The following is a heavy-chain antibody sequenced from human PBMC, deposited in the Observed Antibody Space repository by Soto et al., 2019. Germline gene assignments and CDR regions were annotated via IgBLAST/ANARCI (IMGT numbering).Heavy chain of an antibody. CDR2: INHSGST. Sequence: SETLSLTCAVYGGSFSGYNWSRIRQPPGKGLEWIGEINHSGSTNYNPSLKSRVTISVDTSKNQFSLKLSSVTAADTAVYYCARGRRGYYYYYGMDVWGHGTTVTFSS. CDR1: GGSFSGYN. D-gene: IGHD6-25*01. CDR3: ARGRRGYYYYYGMDV. V-gene: IGHV4-34*01. J-gene: IGHJ6*02.